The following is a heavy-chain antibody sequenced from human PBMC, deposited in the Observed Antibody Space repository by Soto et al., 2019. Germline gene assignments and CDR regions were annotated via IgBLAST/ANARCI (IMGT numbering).Heavy chain of an antibody. J-gene: IGHJ5*02. CDR1: DGSISNYY. CDR3: ARSTRSWFDP. CDR2: VYYTGST. V-gene: IGHV4-59*08. Sequence: SETLSLTCTVSDGSISNYYWSWIRQPPGKGLEWIGYVYYTGSTNYNPSLKGRVTISVDTSKNLFSLKLRYVTATDTAVYYCARSTRSWFDPWGQGTLVTVSS.